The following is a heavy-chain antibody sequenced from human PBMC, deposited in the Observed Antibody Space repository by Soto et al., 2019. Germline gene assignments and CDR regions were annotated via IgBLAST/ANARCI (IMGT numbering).Heavy chain of an antibody. Sequence: ASVKVSCKASGYTFTSYDINWVRQATGQGLEWMGWMNPNSGNTGYAQKFQGRVTMTRNTSISTAYVELSSLRSEDTAVYYCARAHYYGSGSYVYYYYYYMDVWGKGTTVTVSS. D-gene: IGHD3-10*01. V-gene: IGHV1-8*01. CDR2: MNPNSGNT. CDR3: ARAHYYGSGSYVYYYYYYMDV. CDR1: GYTFTSYD. J-gene: IGHJ6*03.